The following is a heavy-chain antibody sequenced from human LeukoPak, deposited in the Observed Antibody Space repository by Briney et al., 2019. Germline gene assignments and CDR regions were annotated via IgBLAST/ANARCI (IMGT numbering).Heavy chain of an antibody. CDR2: ISAYNGNT. V-gene: IGHV1-18*01. D-gene: IGHD2-2*02. Sequence: ASVKVSCKASGYTSTSYGISWVRQAPGQGLEWMGWISAYNGNTNYAQKLQGRVTMTTDTSTSTAYMELRSLRSDDTAVYYCARCRTSIVVVPAAIPQNFDYWGQGTLVTVSS. CDR1: GYTSTSYG. CDR3: ARCRTSIVVVPAAIPQNFDY. J-gene: IGHJ4*02.